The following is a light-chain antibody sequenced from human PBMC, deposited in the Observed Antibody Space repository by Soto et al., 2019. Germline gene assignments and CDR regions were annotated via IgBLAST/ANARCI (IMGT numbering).Light chain of an antibody. CDR1: QSISNN. J-gene: IGKJ2*01. CDR2: GAC. CDR3: QQYHSWPPRT. V-gene: IGKV3-15*01. Sequence: EIVMTQSPATLSVSPGERATLSCRASQSISNNFAWYRQKPCQAPSLLIYGACTRATGILARFSGSGSGTEFTLTISSLQSEDSAVYYCQQYHSWPPRTFGQGTKLQIK.